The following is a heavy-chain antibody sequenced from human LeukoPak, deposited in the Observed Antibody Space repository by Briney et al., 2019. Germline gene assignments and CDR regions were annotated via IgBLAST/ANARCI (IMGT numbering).Heavy chain of an antibody. CDR2: IYTSGST. Sequence: SQTLSLTSTVSGGSISSGSYYWSWIRQPAGKGLEWIGRIYTSGSTNYNPSLKSRVTISVDTSKNQFSLKLSSVTAADTAVYYCATEAETYKAWFDPWGQRTLVTVSS. V-gene: IGHV4-61*02. CDR1: GGSISSGSYY. CDR3: ATEAETYKAWFDP. D-gene: IGHD1-1*01. J-gene: IGHJ5*02.